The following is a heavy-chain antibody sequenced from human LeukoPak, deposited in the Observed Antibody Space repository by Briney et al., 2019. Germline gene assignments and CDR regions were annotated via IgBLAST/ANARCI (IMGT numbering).Heavy chain of an antibody. CDR3: ARDWGVSARPGYMDV. J-gene: IGHJ6*03. Sequence: SETLSLTCAVYGGSFSGYYWSWIRQPPGKGLEWIGYIYYSGSTKYNPSLKSRVTISVDTSKNQFSLRLSSVTAADTAAYYCARDWGVSARPGYMDVWGKGTTVTVSS. CDR2: IYYSGST. CDR1: GGSFSGYY. D-gene: IGHD6-6*01. V-gene: IGHV4-59*01.